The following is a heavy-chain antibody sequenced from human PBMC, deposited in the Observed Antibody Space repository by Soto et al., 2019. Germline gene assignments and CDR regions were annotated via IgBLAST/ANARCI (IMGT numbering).Heavy chain of an antibody. CDR1: GYTLTELS. D-gene: IGHD3-10*01. V-gene: IGHV1-24*01. CDR3: SRLTTMVREINDDPFDF. J-gene: IGHJ4*03. Sequence: ASVKVSCKVSGYTLTELSMHWVRQAPGKGLEWMGGFDPADGETIYAQKFQGRVTMTGDTSTDTAYMELSSLRSDDTAVYFCSRLTTMVREINDDPFDFWGQGTLVTVSS. CDR2: FDPADGET.